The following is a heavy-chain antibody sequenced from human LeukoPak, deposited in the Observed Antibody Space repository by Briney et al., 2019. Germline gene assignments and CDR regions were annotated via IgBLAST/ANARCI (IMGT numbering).Heavy chain of an antibody. CDR2: IYYSGST. CDR1: GGSISSYY. D-gene: IGHD2-15*01. J-gene: IGHJ6*02. V-gene: IGHV4-59*08. CDR3: ASPGYCSGGRCYGMDV. Sequence: SETLSLTCTVSGGSISSYYWSWIRQPPGKGLEWIAYIYYSGSTNYNPSLKSRVTISVDTSKNQFSLKLSSVTAADTAVYYCASPGYCSGGRCYGMDVWGQGTTVTVSS.